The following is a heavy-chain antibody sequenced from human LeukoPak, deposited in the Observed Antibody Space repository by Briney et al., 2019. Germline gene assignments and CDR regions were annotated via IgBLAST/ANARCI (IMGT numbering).Heavy chain of an antibody. V-gene: IGHV7-4-1*02. Sequence: GASVKVSCTASGYTFTNYAMNWVRQATGQGLEWMGWINTNTGNPTYAQGFTGGFVFSLDTSLSTAYLQISSLKAEDTAVYYCARDLAALTFGVVMRYYFDDWGQGTLVSVSS. CDR3: ARDLAALTFGVVMRYYFDD. D-gene: IGHD3-3*01. CDR2: INTNTGNP. J-gene: IGHJ4*02. CDR1: GYTFTNYA.